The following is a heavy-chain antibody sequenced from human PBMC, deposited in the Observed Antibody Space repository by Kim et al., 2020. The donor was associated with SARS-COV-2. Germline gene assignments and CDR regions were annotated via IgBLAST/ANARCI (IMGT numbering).Heavy chain of an antibody. Sequence: YAQKCQGRVTMTRDTSTSAVYMELSSLRSEDTAVYYCARDGGTMTDAFDIWGQGTMVTVSS. D-gene: IGHD3-22*01. V-gene: IGHV1-46*01. CDR3: ARDGGTMTDAFDI. J-gene: IGHJ3*02.